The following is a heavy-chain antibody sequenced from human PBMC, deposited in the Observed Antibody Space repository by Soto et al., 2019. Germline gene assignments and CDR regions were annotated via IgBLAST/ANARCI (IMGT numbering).Heavy chain of an antibody. CDR2: IYYSGST. Sequence: SETLSLTCTVSGGSISSSSYYWGWIRQPPGKGLEWIGSIYYSGSTYYNPSLKSRVTISVDTSKNQFSLKLSSVTAADTAVYNCARHKRWLQPNHYYYGMDVWGQGTTVTVSS. V-gene: IGHV4-39*01. J-gene: IGHJ6*02. CDR3: ARHKRWLQPNHYYYGMDV. CDR1: GGSISSSSYY. D-gene: IGHD5-12*01.